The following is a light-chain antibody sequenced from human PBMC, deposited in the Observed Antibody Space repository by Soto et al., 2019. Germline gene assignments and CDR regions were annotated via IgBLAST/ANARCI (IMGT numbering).Light chain of an antibody. CDR1: QGISNH. J-gene: IGKJ4*01. Sequence: DIQMTQSPSSLSASVGDTVTITCRASQGISNHLAWFQHKPVKAPKALIHAAASLQSGVSSKFSGSGFGTDFTLTITSLQPDDSATYYCQQYHTFPLTFAGGTKVEIK. CDR3: QQYHTFPLT. CDR2: AAA. V-gene: IGKV1-16*02.